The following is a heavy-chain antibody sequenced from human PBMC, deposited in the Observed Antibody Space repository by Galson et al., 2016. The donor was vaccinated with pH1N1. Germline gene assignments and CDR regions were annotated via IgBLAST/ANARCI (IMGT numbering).Heavy chain of an antibody. J-gene: IGHJ2*01. Sequence: SLRLSCAASGFTLSSYGMHWVRQAPGKGLEWVAVIWSDGSNKYYADSVKGRFTISRDKSKNTLYLQMNSLRAGDTAVYYCATYYYGSGSYYWQKAEVWYFDLWGRGTLVTVSS. V-gene: IGHV3-33*01. CDR3: ATYYYGSGSYYWQKAEVWYFDL. CDR1: GFTLSSYG. CDR2: IWSDGSNK. D-gene: IGHD3-10*01.